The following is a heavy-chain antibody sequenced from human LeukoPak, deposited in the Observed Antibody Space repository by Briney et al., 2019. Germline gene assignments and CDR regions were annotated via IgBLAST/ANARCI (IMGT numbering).Heavy chain of an antibody. V-gene: IGHV3-23*01. CDR1: GLTFSNNA. D-gene: IGHD3-10*01. Sequence: GGSLRLSCADSGLTFSNNAMSWVRQALGKGLEWVSSISSSGDSTYYAGSVKGRFTISRDNAKNSLYLQMNSLRAEDTAVYYCALNPDYYGSGSFDYWGQGTLVTVSS. CDR3: ALNPDYYGSGSFDY. J-gene: IGHJ4*02. CDR2: ISSSGDST.